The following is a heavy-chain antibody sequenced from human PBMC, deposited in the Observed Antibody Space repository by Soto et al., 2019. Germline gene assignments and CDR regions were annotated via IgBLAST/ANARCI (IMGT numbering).Heavy chain of an antibody. CDR2: IYYSGST. CDR3: ARAFSLIGYCSSTSCYNWFDP. V-gene: IGHV4-59*12. J-gene: IGHJ5*02. D-gene: IGHD2-2*01. CDR1: GGSISSYY. Sequence: PSETLSLSCTVSGGSISSYYWSWIRQPPGKGLEWIGYIYYSGSTNYNPSLKSRVTISVDTSKNQFSLKLSSVTAADTAVYYCARAFSLIGYCSSTSCYNWFDPWGQGTLVTVSS.